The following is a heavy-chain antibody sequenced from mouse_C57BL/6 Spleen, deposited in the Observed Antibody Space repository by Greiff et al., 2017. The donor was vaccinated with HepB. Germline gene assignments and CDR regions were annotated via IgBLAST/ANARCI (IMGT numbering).Heavy chain of an antibody. CDR1: GYTFTDYY. Sequence: VHLVESGAELVRPGASVKLSCKASGYTFTDYYINWVKQRPGQGLEWIARIYPGSGNTYYNEKFKGKATLTAEKSSSTAYMQLSSLTSEDSAVYFCARNPSITTVVDYWGQGTTLTVSS. D-gene: IGHD1-1*01. CDR2: IYPGSGNT. V-gene: IGHV1-76*01. CDR3: ARNPSITTVVDY. J-gene: IGHJ2*01.